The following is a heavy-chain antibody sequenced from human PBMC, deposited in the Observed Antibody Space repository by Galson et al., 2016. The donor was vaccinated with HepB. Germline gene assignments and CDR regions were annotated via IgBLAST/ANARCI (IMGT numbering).Heavy chain of an antibody. CDR3: ARDGDDFWSGYADY. CDR2: ISSNSGHI. CDR1: GFTFSSYS. V-gene: IGHV3-21*01. J-gene: IGHJ4*02. D-gene: IGHD3-3*01. Sequence: SLRLSCAASGFTFSSYSMNWVRQAPGKGLEWVSSISSNSGHIYNADSVKGRFTISRDNAKNSLFLQMHSLRAEDTAVYYRARDGDDFWSGYADYWGQGTLVTVSS.